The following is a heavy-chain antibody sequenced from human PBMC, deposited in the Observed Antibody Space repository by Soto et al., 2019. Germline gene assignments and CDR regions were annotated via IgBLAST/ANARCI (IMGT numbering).Heavy chain of an antibody. CDR2: ISSSSSYI. V-gene: IGHV3-21*01. J-gene: IGHJ4*02. Sequence: GGSLRLFCAASGFTFSSYSMNWVRQAPGKGLEWVSSISSSSSYIYYADSVKGRFTISRDNAKNSLYLQMKSLRAEDTAVYYCARVKGISVAHQHLDYWGPGT. D-gene: IGHD6-19*01. CDR3: ARVKGISVAHQHLDY. CDR1: GFTFSSYS.